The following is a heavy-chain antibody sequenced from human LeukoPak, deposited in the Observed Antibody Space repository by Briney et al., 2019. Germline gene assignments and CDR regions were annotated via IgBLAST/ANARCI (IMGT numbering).Heavy chain of an antibody. CDR3: ASLEYGDYVSM. V-gene: IGHV4-59*08. J-gene: IGHJ4*02. D-gene: IGHD4-17*01. Sequence: SETLSLTCTPSGGSISSYYWSAIRQPPGKGLEWIGYIYYSGSTNYNPSLKSRVTISVDTSKNQFSLKLSSVTAADTAVYYCASLEYGDYVSMWGQGTLVTVSS. CDR1: GGSISSYY. CDR2: IYYSGST.